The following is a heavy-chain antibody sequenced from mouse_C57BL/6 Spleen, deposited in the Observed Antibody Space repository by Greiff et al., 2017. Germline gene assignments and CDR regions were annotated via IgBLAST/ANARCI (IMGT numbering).Heavy chain of an antibody. CDR3: ARRDYGAGFAY. CDR1: GFTFSSYG. J-gene: IGHJ3*01. D-gene: IGHD1-1*01. V-gene: IGHV5-6*02. CDR2: ISSGGSYT. Sequence: VESGGDLVKPGGSLKLSCAASGFTFSSYGMSWVRQTPDKRLEWVATISSGGSYTYYPDSVKGRFTISRDNAKNTLYLQMSSLKSEDTAMYYCARRDYGAGFAYWGQGTLVTVSA.